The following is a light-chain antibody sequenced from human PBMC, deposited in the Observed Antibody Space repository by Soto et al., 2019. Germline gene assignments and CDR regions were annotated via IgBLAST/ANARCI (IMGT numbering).Light chain of an antibody. CDR3: QRYNAHA. J-gene: IGKJ1*01. Sequence: DIQMTQSPSTLSASVGDTVTITCRASQNIFTWLAWYQHKPGKAPKLLMYDASILESVVQSRVSRSGGGAELAPTISSLQSDQFGTYYWQRYNAHAVGEGTKVDIK. CDR2: DAS. CDR1: QNIFTW. V-gene: IGKV1-5*01.